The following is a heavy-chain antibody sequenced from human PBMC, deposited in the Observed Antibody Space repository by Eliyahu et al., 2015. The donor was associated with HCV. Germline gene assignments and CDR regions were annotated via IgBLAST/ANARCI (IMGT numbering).Heavy chain of an antibody. CDR1: GGSFSGYY. J-gene: IGHJ4*02. V-gene: IGHV4-34*01. CDR2: INHSGST. D-gene: IGHD2-2*01. Sequence: QVQLQQWGAGLLKPSETLSLTCAVYGGSFSGYYWSWIRQPPGKGLEWIGEINHSGSTNYNPSLKSRVTISVDTSKNQFSLKLSPVTAADTAVYYCARDGSSTSKLFDYWGQGTLVTVSS. CDR3: ARDGSSTSKLFDY.